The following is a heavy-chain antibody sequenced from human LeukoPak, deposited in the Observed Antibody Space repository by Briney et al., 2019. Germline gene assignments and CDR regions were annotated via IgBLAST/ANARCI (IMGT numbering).Heavy chain of an antibody. CDR1: GYTFTRYS. Sequence: ASVKVSCKASGYTFTRYSMDWVRQAPGQGLEWMGWINTKTGSPAYAQGFTGRFVFSLDTSVSTAYLQISSLRAEDTAVYYCAQDTATDVFDYWGQGTLVTVSS. J-gene: IGHJ4*02. CDR2: INTKTGSP. D-gene: IGHD5-18*01. V-gene: IGHV7-4-1*02. CDR3: AQDTATDVFDY.